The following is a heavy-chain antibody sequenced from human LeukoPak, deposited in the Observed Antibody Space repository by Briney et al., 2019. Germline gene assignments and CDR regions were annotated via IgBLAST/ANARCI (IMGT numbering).Heavy chain of an antibody. CDR2: ISGDGGST. V-gene: IGHV3-43*02. CDR3: AKDILLTAMIDY. CDR1: GFTFSSYE. J-gene: IGHJ4*02. D-gene: IGHD5-18*01. Sequence: GGSLRLSCAASGFTFSSYEMNWVRQAPGKGLEWVSLISGDGGSTYYADSVKGRFIISRDNSKNSLYLQMNSLRTEDTALYYCAKDILLTAMIDYWGQGTLVTVSS.